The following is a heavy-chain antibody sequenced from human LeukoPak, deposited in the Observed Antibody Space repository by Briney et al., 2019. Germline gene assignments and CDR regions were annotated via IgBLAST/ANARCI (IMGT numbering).Heavy chain of an antibody. V-gene: IGHV3-23*01. D-gene: IGHD3-3*01. Sequence: GGSLRLSCAASGFTFSSYAMSWVRQAPGKGLEWVSAISGSGGSTYYADSVKGRFTISRDNSKNTLYLQMNSLRAEDTAVYYCAKDKLRFLEWLPYYFDYWGQGTLVTVSS. CDR1: GFTFSSYA. J-gene: IGHJ4*02. CDR3: AKDKLRFLEWLPYYFDY. CDR2: ISGSGGST.